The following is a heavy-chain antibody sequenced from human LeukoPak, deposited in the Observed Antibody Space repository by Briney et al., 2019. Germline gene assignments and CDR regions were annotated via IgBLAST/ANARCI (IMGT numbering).Heavy chain of an antibody. D-gene: IGHD2-21*01. J-gene: IGHJ4*02. CDR2: INPYSGAT. CDR1: GYTFTSYY. Sequence: ASVKVSFKASGYTFTSYYMHWVRQAPGQGLEWMGWINPYSGATNYAQKFQGRVTMTRDTSISTAYMDLSSLKSDDTAVYYCARAHIGNDLFIDYWGQGTLVTVSS. CDR3: ARAHIGNDLFIDY. V-gene: IGHV1-2*02.